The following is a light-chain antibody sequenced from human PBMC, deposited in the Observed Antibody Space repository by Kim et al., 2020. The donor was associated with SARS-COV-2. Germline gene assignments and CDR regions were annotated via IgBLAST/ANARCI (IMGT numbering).Light chain of an antibody. CDR2: FNN. V-gene: IGLV1-44*01. CDR3: AAWDDNLNGVL. CDR1: DSNIGTNS. Sequence: QSLLTQPPSASGTPGQRVIISCSGADSNIGTNSVHWYQRLPETAPKVLIYFNNERPSGVPDRFSGSKSGASASLAISDLQSDDEAEYFCAAWDDNLNGVLFGGGTQLTVL. J-gene: IGLJ3*02.